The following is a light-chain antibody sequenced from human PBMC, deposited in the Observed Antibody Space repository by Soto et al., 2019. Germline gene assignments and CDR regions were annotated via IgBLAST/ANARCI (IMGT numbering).Light chain of an antibody. CDR3: CSYAGSSIPVV. CDR2: EGS. J-gene: IGLJ2*01. V-gene: IGLV2-23*01. CDR1: SSDVGSYNL. Sequence: QSALTQPASVSGSPGQSITSSCTGTSSDVGSYNLVSWYQQHPGKAPKLMIYEGSKRPSGVSNRFSGSKSGNTASLTISGLQAEDEADYYCCSYAGSSIPVVFGGGTKLTVL.